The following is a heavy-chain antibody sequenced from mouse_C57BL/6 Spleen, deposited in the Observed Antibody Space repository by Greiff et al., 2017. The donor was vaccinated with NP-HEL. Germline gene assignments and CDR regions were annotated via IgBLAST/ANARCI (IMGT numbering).Heavy chain of an antibody. V-gene: IGHV1-61*01. D-gene: IGHD2-2*01. Sequence: QVHVKQSGAELVKPGASVKLSCKASGYTFTSYWMDWVKQRPGQGLEWIGNIYPSDSETHYNQKFKDKATLTVDKSSSTAYMQLSSLTSEDSAVYYCARGYYGYLWGQGTLVTVSA. J-gene: IGHJ3*01. CDR2: IYPSDSET. CDR3: ARGYYGYL. CDR1: GYTFTSYW.